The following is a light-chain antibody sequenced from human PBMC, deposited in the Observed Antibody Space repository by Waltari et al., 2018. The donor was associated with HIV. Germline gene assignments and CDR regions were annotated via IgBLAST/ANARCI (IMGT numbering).Light chain of an antibody. CDR1: RSDIGGYYF. CDR2: DAS. J-gene: IGLJ2*01. Sequence: QSSLTQPASVSGSSGQSITLSCTGTRSDIGGYYFVSWYQQHPGKAPKLMIFDASNRPSGISNRFSGSKSGNTASLTISGLQADDEAHYFCSSFSITSTLVVFGGGTKLTVL. V-gene: IGLV2-14*03. CDR3: SSFSITSTLVV.